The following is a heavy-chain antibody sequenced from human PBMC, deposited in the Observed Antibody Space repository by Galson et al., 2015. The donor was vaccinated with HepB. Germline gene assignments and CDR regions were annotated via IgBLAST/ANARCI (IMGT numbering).Heavy chain of an antibody. D-gene: IGHD5-24*01. CDR2: IYPSGRT. Sequence: LSLTCTVSSGSISSFYWSWMRQPAGKGLEWIGRIYPSGRTNYNPSLKSRVTMSVDKSKNQFSLKLTSVTAADTAVYYCARGSYSDGWTLDFWGQGTLVTVSS. CDR3: ARGSYSDGWTLDF. V-gene: IGHV4-4*07. J-gene: IGHJ4*02. CDR1: SGSISSFY.